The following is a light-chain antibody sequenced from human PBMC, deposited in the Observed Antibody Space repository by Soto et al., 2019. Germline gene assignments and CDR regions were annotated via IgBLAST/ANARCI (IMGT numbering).Light chain of an antibody. CDR3: YSTDSSGNHGV. CDR2: EDS. V-gene: IGLV3-10*01. Sequence: SYELTQAPSVSVSPGQTARITCSGDTLPKKYASWYQQKSGQAPVLVIYEDSERPSGIPERFSGSRSGTMATLTISGAQVEDEGDYYCYSTDSSGNHGVFGGGTKVTVL. J-gene: IGLJ3*02. CDR1: TLPKKY.